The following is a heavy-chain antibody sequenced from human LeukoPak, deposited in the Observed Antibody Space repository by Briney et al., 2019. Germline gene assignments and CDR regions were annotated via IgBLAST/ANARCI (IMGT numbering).Heavy chain of an antibody. CDR1: GYTFTGYY. J-gene: IGHJ4*02. Sequence: ASVKVSCKASGYTFTGYYMHWMRQAPGQGLEWMGWINPNSGGTNYAQKFQGRVTMTRDTSISTAYMELSRLRSDDTAVYYCARDPRSITGISFDYWGQGTLVTVSS. D-gene: IGHD1-14*01. V-gene: IGHV1-2*02. CDR2: INPNSGGT. CDR3: ARDPRSITGISFDY.